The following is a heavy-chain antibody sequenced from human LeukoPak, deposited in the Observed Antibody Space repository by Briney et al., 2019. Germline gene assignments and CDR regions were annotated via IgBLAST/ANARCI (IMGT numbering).Heavy chain of an antibody. CDR3: ARDRWYAFDY. Sequence: ASGRVSCEASGYTFTINGISWVRQAPGRGLEWMGWISANSGDTIYAEKFHGRVTLTRDTSTGTAYMELNSLTYDDTAVYYCARDRWYAFDYWGQGTLVTVSS. J-gene: IGHJ4*02. V-gene: IGHV1-18*01. D-gene: IGHD6-13*01. CDR1: GYTFTING. CDR2: ISANSGDT.